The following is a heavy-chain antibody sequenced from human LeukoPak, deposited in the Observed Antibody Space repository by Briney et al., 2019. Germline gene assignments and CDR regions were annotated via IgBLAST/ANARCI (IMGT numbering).Heavy chain of an antibody. CDR3: TSQLQLLTFFDY. CDR2: IRSEAYGGTT. D-gene: IGHD6-13*01. V-gene: IGHV3-49*04. J-gene: IGHJ4*02. Sequence: GGSLRLSCTASGFSFGDYSMNWVRQAPGKGLEWVGFIRSEAYGGTTQYAASVKGRFTISRDDSKSIAYLQMNSLKTEDTAVYYCTSQLQLLTFFDYWGRGTLVTVSS. CDR1: GFSFGDYS.